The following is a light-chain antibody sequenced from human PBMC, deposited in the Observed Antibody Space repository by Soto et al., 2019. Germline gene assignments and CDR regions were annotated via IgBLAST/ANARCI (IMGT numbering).Light chain of an antibody. CDR3: QQYNGYWT. J-gene: IGKJ1*01. Sequence: EIVLTQSPSTLSSSPGERATLSCRASQSVTNCLAWYQQKPGQAPRLLVYDASNRATGIPSRFTGSGSGTEFTLTISSLQPDDFATYYCQQYNGYWTFGQGTKVDIK. CDR2: DAS. CDR1: QSVTNC. V-gene: IGKV3-11*01.